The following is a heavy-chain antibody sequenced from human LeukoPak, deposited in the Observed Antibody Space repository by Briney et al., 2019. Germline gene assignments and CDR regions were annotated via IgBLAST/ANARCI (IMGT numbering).Heavy chain of an antibody. CDR1: GFTFSDYY. Sequence: GGSLRLSCAASGFTFSDYYMSWIRQAPGKGLEWVSYISSSGSTIYYADSVKGRFTISRDNAKNSLYLQMNSLRAEDTAEYYCARTPASIYGSGSYYNPGGEGFDPWGQGTLVTVSS. J-gene: IGHJ5*02. D-gene: IGHD3-10*01. CDR3: ARTPASIYGSGSYYNPGGEGFDP. CDR2: ISSSGSTI. V-gene: IGHV3-11*04.